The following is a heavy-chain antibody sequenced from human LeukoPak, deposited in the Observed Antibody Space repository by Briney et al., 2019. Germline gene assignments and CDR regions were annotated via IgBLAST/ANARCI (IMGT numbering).Heavy chain of an antibody. CDR2: INSDGSRT. D-gene: IGHD3-22*01. Sequence: GGSLRLSCAASGFTFSSYWMHWVRQAPGKGLVWVSRINSDGSRTSYADSVKGRFTISRDNAKNTLYLQMNSVRAEDTAVYYCATSYDSSGYDAFDIWGQGTMVTVSS. V-gene: IGHV3-74*01. CDR3: ATSYDSSGYDAFDI. CDR1: GFTFSSYW. J-gene: IGHJ3*02.